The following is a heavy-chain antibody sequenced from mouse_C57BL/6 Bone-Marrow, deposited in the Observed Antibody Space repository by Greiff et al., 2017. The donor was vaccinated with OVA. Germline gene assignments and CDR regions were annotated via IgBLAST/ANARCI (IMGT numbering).Heavy chain of an antibody. J-gene: IGHJ3*01. CDR2: INPSSGYT. CDR1: GYTFTSYW. Sequence: QVQLQQSGAELAKPGASVKLSCKASGYTFTSYWMHWVKQRPGQGLEWIGYINPSSGYTKYNQKFKDKATLPADKSSSTAYMQLSSLTYEDSAVYYCARKGFPWFAYWGQGTLVTVSA. V-gene: IGHV1-7*01. CDR3: ARKGFPWFAY.